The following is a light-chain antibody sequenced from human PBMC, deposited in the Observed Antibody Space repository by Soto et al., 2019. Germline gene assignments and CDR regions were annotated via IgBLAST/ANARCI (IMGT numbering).Light chain of an antibody. CDR2: EVS. J-gene: IGLJ1*01. Sequence: QSALTQPASVSGSPGQSITISCTGTSSDVGGYNYVSWYQQHPGKAPKLMIYEVSNRPSGVSNRFSGSKSGNTASLTISGLQAEDEADYYCSSYTRRSTNVFGTGTQLPVL. V-gene: IGLV2-14*01. CDR1: SSDVGGYNY. CDR3: SSYTRRSTNV.